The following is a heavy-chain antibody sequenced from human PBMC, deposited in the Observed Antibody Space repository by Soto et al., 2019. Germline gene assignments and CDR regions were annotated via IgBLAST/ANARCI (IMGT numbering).Heavy chain of an antibody. D-gene: IGHD4-17*01. CDR3: ARESEQYDYGDYVDY. Sequence: GASVKVSFKASGYTFTSYGISWVRQAPGQGLEWMGWISAYNGNTNYAQKLQGRVTMTTDTSTSTAYMELRSLRSDDTAVYYCARESEQYDYGDYVDYWGQGTLVTVSS. CDR2: ISAYNGNT. CDR1: GYTFTSYG. V-gene: IGHV1-18*01. J-gene: IGHJ4*02.